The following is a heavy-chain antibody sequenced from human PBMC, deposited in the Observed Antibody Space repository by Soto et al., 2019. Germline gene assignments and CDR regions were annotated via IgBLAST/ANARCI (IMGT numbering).Heavy chain of an antibody. D-gene: IGHD3-10*01. J-gene: IGHJ4*02. Sequence: QVQLVQSGAEVKKPGSSVKVSCKASGGSFNTYAISWVRQAPGQGLEWVGGIIPVFGRVTYAQRFQGRVTISADASTSTAYMELSRLRPDDTAMYYCADLSLVYCITTSCPPEYWGQGTLVTVSS. CDR2: IIPVFGRV. CDR1: GGSFNTYA. CDR3: ADLSLVYCITTSCPPEY. V-gene: IGHV1-69*12.